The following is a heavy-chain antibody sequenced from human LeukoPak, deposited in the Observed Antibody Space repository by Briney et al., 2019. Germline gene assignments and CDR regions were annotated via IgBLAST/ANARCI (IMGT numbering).Heavy chain of an antibody. CDR1: GFTFSSYA. D-gene: IGHD4-17*01. Sequence: GGSLRLSCAASGFTFSSYAMSCVRQAPGKGLEWVSVISGSGGSTYYADSVKGRVTISRDNSKNTLFLQMNSLRAEDTAVYYCAKDLATVTTDGMDVWGRGTTVTVSS. CDR2: ISGSGGST. J-gene: IGHJ6*02. CDR3: AKDLATVTTDGMDV. V-gene: IGHV3-23*01.